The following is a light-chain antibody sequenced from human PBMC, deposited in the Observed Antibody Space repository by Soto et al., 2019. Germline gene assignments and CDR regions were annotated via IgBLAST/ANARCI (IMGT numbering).Light chain of an antibody. Sequence: DIQMTQSPSTLSASVGDKVTITCRASQSISTWLAWYQQKPGKAPKLLIYKASSLESGVPSRFSGSGSGTEFTLTISSLQPEDFATYYCLQHNSYPWTFGQGTKVDIK. J-gene: IGKJ1*01. CDR1: QSISTW. CDR2: KAS. CDR3: LQHNSYPWT. V-gene: IGKV1-5*03.